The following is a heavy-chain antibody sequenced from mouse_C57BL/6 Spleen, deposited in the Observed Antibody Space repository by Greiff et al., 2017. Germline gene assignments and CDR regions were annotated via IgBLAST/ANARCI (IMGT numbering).Heavy chain of an antibody. CDR3: ARDSSGYWYFDV. D-gene: IGHD3-2*02. Sequence: VQLQQSGAELVRPGASVKLSCKASGYTFTDYYINWVKQRPGQGLEWIARIYPGSGNTYYNEKFKGKATLTAEKSSSTAYMQLSSLTSEDSAVYFCARDSSGYWYFDVWGTGTTVTVSS. CDR2: IYPGSGNT. V-gene: IGHV1-76*01. J-gene: IGHJ1*03. CDR1: GYTFTDYY.